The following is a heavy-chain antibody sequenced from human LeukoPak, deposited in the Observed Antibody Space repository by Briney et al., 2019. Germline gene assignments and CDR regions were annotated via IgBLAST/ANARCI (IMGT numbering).Heavy chain of an antibody. V-gene: IGHV4-59*01. Sequence: SETLSLTCTVSGDSFRSYYWSWIRQPPGKGLEWIGYIYYSGSTNYNPSLKSRVTISVDTSKNQFSLKLNSVTAADTAVYYCARGRNLEWYDYWGQGTLVTVSS. CDR2: IYYSGST. CDR3: ARGRNLEWYDY. CDR1: GDSFRSYY. D-gene: IGHD3-3*01. J-gene: IGHJ4*02.